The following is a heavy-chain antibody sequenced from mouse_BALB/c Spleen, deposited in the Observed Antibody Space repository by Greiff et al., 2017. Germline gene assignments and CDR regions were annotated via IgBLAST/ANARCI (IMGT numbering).Heavy chain of an antibody. J-gene: IGHJ1*01. CDR1: GYTFSSYW. V-gene: IGHV1-9*01. D-gene: IGHD2-3*01. CDR2: ILPGSGST. CDR3: ASRGGYSLYWYFDV. Sequence: QVQLQQSGAELMKPGASVKISCKATGYTFSSYWIEWVKQRPGHGLEWIGEILPGSGSTNYNEKFKGKATFTADTSSNTAYMQLSSLTSEDSAVYYCASRGGYSLYWYFDVWGAGTTVTVSS.